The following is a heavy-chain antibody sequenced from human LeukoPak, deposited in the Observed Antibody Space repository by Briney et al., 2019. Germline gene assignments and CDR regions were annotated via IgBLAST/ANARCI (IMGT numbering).Heavy chain of an antibody. CDR2: IYYSGST. CDR3: ARRGTQLWFSY. D-gene: IGHD5-18*01. J-gene: IGHJ4*02. V-gene: IGHV4-59*12. Sequence: ASETLSLTCTVSGGSISSYYWSWIRQPPGKGLEWIGNIYYSGSTNYNPSLKSRVTISVDTSKNQFSLKLSSVTAADTAVYYCARRGTQLWFSYWGQGTLVTVSS. CDR1: GGSISSYY.